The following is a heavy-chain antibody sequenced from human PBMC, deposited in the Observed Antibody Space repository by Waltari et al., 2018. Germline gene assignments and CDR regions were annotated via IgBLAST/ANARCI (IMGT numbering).Heavy chain of an antibody. CDR2: INHSGST. J-gene: IGHJ4*02. CDR3: ARGYCSGDSCSVYFDY. V-gene: IGHV4-34*02. Sequence: QVQLQQWGAGLLKPSETLSLTCAVYGGSFSGYYWSWIRQPPGKGLEWIGEINHSGSTNYNPSLKSRVTISADTSKNQFSLKVYSVTAADTAVYYCARGYCSGDSCSVYFDYWGQGTLVTVSS. D-gene: IGHD2-15*01. CDR1: GGSFSGYY.